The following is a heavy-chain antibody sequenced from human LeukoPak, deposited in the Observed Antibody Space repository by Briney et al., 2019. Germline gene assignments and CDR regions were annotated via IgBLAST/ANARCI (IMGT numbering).Heavy chain of an antibody. CDR2: MNRDGSEI. J-gene: IGHJ4*02. V-gene: IGHV3-7*01. CDR3: VRDLGFSTFDN. CDR1: GFTFSFYW. Sequence: PGGSLRLSCAASGFTFSFYWMSSVRQAPGKGLEWVANMNRDGSEINYVDSVRGRFTISRDNAKNSVYLQMNSLRAEDTAVYFCVRDLGFSTFDNWGQGTLVTVSS. D-gene: IGHD5/OR15-5a*01.